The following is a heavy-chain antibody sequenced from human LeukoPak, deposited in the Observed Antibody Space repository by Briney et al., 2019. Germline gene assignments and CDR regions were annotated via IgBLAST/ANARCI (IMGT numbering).Heavy chain of an antibody. CDR2: IWYDGSNK. Sequence: GGSLRLSCAASGFTFSSYGMHWVRQAPGKGLEWVAVIWYDGSNKYYADSVKGRFTISRDNSKNTLYLQTNSLRAEDTAVYYCARGELLLSDYYYYGMGVWGQGTTVTVSS. D-gene: IGHD1-26*01. CDR3: ARGELLLSDYYYYGMGV. J-gene: IGHJ6*02. CDR1: GFTFSSYG. V-gene: IGHV3-33*01.